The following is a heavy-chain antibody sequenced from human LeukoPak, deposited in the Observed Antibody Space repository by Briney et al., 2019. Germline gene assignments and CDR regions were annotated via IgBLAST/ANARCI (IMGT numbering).Heavy chain of an antibody. D-gene: IGHD3-16*02. Sequence: ASVKVSCKASGYTFTSYGISWVRQAPGQGLEWMGWISAYNGNTNYAQKFQGRVTITTDESTSTAYMELSSLRSEDTAVYYCARDLGFMITFGGVIATSPVWGQGTLVTVSS. V-gene: IGHV1-18*01. CDR3: ARDLGFMITFGGVIATSPV. CDR1: GYTFTSYG. J-gene: IGHJ4*02. CDR2: ISAYNGNT.